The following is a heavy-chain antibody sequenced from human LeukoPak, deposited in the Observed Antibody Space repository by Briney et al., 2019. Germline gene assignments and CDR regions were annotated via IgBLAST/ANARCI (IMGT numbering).Heavy chain of an antibody. V-gene: IGHV1-18*01. CDR3: ARDLRSVRRVGALPGY. CDR1: GYTFTSYG. Sequence: ASVKVSCKASGYTFTSYGISWVRQAPGQGLEWMGWISAHNGNTNYAQKLQGRVTMTTDTSTSTAYMELRSLRSDDTAVYYCARDLRSVRRVGALPGYWGQGTLVTVSS. CDR2: ISAHNGNT. J-gene: IGHJ4*02. D-gene: IGHD1-26*01.